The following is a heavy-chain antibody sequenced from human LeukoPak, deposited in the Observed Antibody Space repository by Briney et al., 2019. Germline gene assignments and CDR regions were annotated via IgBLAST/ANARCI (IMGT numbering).Heavy chain of an antibody. Sequence: KPSETLSLTCTVSGYSISSGYYWGWIRQPPGKGLEWIGSIYHSGSTYYNPSLRSRVTISVDTSLNRLSLRLNSVTAADTGVYYCARVRFSSSGWFWGQGTLVTVSS. CDR1: GYSISSGYY. J-gene: IGHJ4*02. CDR2: IYHSGST. D-gene: IGHD6-19*01. V-gene: IGHV4-38-2*02. CDR3: ARVRFSSSGWF.